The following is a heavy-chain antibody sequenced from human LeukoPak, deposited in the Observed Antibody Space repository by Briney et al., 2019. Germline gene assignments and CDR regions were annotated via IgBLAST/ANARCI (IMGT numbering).Heavy chain of an antibody. Sequence: GGSLRLSCAASGFTFSSYSMNWVRQAPGKGLEWVSYISSSSSTIYYADSVKGRFTISRDNAKNSLYLQMNSLRAEDTAVYYRARDGSSGWTYNWFDPWGQGTLVTVSS. D-gene: IGHD6-19*01. CDR3: ARDGSSGWTYNWFDP. CDR1: GFTFSSYS. J-gene: IGHJ5*02. CDR2: ISSSSSTI. V-gene: IGHV3-48*01.